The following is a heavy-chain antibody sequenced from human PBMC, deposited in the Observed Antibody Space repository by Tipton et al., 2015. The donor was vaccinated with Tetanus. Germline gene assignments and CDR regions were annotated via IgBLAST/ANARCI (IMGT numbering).Heavy chain of an antibody. J-gene: IGHJ4*02. D-gene: IGHD3-22*01. CDR1: GGSISSYY. CDR3: ARDGGYYYDSSGYYPDY. Sequence: LSLTCTVSGGSISSYYWSWIRQPPGKGLEWIGYIYYSGSTNYNPSLKSRVTISVDTSKNQFSLKLSSVTAADTAVYYCARDGGYYYDSSGYYPDYWGQGTLVTVSS. V-gene: IGHV4-59*01. CDR2: IYYSGST.